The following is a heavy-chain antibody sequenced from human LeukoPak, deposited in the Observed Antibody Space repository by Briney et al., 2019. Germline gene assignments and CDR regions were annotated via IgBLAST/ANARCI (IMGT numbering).Heavy chain of an antibody. CDR3: ARDYDSSGYFSFDI. V-gene: IGHV4-59*01. J-gene: IGHJ3*02. D-gene: IGHD3-22*01. Sequence: SETLSLTCTVSGGSISSFYWSWIRQPPGKGLEWIGYIYYNGSTKYNPSLKSRVTISVDTSKNQFSLKLTSVTAADTAVYYCARDYDSSGYFSFDIWGQGTMVTVSS. CDR1: GGSISSFY. CDR2: IYYNGST.